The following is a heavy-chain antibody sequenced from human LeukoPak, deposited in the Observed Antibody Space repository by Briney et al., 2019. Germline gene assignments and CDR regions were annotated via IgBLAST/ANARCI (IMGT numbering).Heavy chain of an antibody. CDR1: GYPFDNFG. D-gene: IGHD4-17*01. Sequence: ASVKVSCKASGYPFDNFGLTWVRQAPGQGLEWMGWISAYNGNTHYAQKFRGRLTLTTETSTSTAYLELRSLKSDDTTVYYCARDRVGGDLTGVSLYWGQGTLVTVSS. CDR2: ISAYNGNT. CDR3: ARDRVGGDLTGVSLY. V-gene: IGHV1-18*01. J-gene: IGHJ4*01.